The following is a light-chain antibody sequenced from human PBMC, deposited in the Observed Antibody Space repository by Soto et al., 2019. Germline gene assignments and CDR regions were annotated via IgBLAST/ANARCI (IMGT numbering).Light chain of an antibody. Sequence: QSALTQPASVSGSPGQSITISCTGTSSDVGGYNYVSWYQQYPGKAPKLMFYDVSNRPSGVSNRFSGSKSGNTASLTISGLQAEDEADYYCSSYTISNTLVFGSGTKLTVL. V-gene: IGLV2-14*01. CDR3: SSYTISNTLV. CDR1: SSDVGGYNY. J-gene: IGLJ1*01. CDR2: DVS.